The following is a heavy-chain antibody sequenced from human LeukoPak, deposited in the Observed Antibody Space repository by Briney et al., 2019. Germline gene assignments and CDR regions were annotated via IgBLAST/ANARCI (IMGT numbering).Heavy chain of an antibody. D-gene: IGHD6-19*01. CDR1: GGSISSYY. J-gene: IGHJ6*03. CDR2: IYYSGST. Sequence: SETLSLTCTVSGGSISSYYWSWIRQPPGKGLEWIGYIYYSGSTNYNPSLKSRVTISVDTSKNQFSLKLSSVTAADTAVYYCARDPRAVAGSPYYYYMDVWGKGTTVTVSS. V-gene: IGHV4-59*12. CDR3: ARDPRAVAGSPYYYYMDV.